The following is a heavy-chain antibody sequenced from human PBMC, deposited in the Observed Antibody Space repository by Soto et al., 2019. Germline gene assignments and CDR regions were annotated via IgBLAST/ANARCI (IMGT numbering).Heavy chain of an antibody. CDR3: ARRFGYSTSYDSYYLDV. CDR2: ISIYNGNT. CDR1: GYTFTSYG. V-gene: IGHV1-18*01. D-gene: IGHD6-13*01. Sequence: QIQLVQSGGEVKKPGASVKVSWKASGYTFTSYGISWVRQAPGQGLEWMGWISIYNGNTNYAEKFQGRVTMTTDTSTSTAYMELGSLRSDDTAVYYCARRFGYSTSYDSYYLDVWGKGTPVTVSS. J-gene: IGHJ6*03.